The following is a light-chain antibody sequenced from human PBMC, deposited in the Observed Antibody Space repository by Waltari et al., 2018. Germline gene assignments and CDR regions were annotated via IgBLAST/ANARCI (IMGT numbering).Light chain of an antibody. Sequence: QSMLTQPSSVSGIPGQGVTLSCSGSSSNIGNNAVSWYQQLPGAAPKLLIYQNSVRPSGVPDRISGSKSGTSASLAISRLQSGDEAHYYCATWDDSLNLFVFGSGTQVSVL. J-gene: IGLJ1*01. CDR3: ATWDDSLNLFV. V-gene: IGLV1-44*01. CDR2: QNS. CDR1: SSNIGNNA.